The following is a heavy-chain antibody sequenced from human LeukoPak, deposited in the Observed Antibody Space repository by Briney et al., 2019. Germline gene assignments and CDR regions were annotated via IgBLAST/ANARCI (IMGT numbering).Heavy chain of an antibody. CDR2: ISRNGDKT. Sequence: GGSLRLSCAASGFTFSTYAMSWVRQAPGMGLQWVSSISRNGDKTYYADSVKGRFTISRDNSKNTLDLQMNTLRVEDTAIYYCAKDFVGVVAGALDLWGQGALVTVSS. D-gene: IGHD2-15*01. V-gene: IGHV3-23*01. CDR1: GFTFSTYA. CDR3: AKDFVGVVAGALDL. J-gene: IGHJ3*01.